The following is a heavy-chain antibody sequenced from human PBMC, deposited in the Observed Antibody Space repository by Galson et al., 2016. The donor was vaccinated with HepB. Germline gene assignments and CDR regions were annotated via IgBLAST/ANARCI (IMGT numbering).Heavy chain of an antibody. CDR1: GYTFTSYY. CDR2: INPSGAST. D-gene: IGHD6-6*01. Sequence: SVKVSCKASGYTFTSYYMHWVRQAPGQGLEWMGIINPSGASTAYAQKFQGRVTMTRDTSTSTVYMELSSLRSEDTAVYYCAREGHSSSSFETNSYYYGMDVWGQGTTVTVSS. J-gene: IGHJ6*02. CDR3: AREGHSSSSFETNSYYYGMDV. V-gene: IGHV1-46*01.